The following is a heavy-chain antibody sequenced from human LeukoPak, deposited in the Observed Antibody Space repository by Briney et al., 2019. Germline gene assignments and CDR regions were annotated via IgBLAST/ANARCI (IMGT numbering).Heavy chain of an antibody. D-gene: IGHD2-2*02. CDR3: ARQRYCSSTSCYRNAEYFQH. CDR2: IYYSGST. J-gene: IGHJ1*01. CDR1: GFTFSDYY. Sequence: AGGSLRLSCAVSGFTFSDYYMSWIRQPPGKGLEWIGSIYYSGSTYYNPSLKSRVTISVDTSKNQFSLKLSSVTAADTAVYYCARQRYCSSTSCYRNAEYFQHWGQGTLVTVSS. V-gene: IGHV4-39*01.